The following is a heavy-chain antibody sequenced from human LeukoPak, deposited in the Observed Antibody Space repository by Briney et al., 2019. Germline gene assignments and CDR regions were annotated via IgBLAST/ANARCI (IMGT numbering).Heavy chain of an antibody. V-gene: IGHV5-51*01. CDR3: ARQGGQWLVQGAFDI. CDR1: GYRFTNYW. CDR2: IYPGDSAT. J-gene: IGHJ3*02. Sequence: ESLKISCKGSGYRFTNYWIGWVRQMPGKGLEWMGIIYPGDSATRYSPSLQGQVTISADKSIDTAYLQWSSLKASDTAIYYCARQGGQWLVQGAFDIWGQGTMVTVSS. D-gene: IGHD6-19*01.